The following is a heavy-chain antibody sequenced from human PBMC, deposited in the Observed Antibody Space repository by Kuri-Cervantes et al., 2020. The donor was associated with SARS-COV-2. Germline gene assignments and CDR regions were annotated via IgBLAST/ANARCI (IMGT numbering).Heavy chain of an antibody. CDR1: GYTFTGYY. CDR3: VRFRYSDTSRNASDI. J-gene: IGHJ3*02. CDR2: INPTVGDT. D-gene: IGHD3-22*01. Sequence: ASVKVSCKASGYTFTGYYMHWVRQAPGQGLEWMGVINPTVGDTTYAQKFQGRVTMTRDTSITTVYMELSRLTTDDTAIFYCVRFRYSDTSRNASDIWGQGTVVTVSS. V-gene: IGHV1-2*02.